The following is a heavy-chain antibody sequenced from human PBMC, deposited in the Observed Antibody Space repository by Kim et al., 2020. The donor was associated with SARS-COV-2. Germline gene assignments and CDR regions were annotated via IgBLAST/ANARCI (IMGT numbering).Heavy chain of an antibody. V-gene: IGHV4-4*07. CDR2: IYTSGST. D-gene: IGHD5-18*01. CDR3: ARGGYSYGTGPDGMDV. CDR1: GGSISSYY. Sequence: SETLSLTCTVSGGSISSYYWSWIRQPAGKGLEWIGRIYTSGSTNYNPSLKSRVTMSVDTSKNQFSLKLSSVTAADTAVYYCARGGYSYGTGPDGMDVWGQGTTVTVSS. J-gene: IGHJ6*02.